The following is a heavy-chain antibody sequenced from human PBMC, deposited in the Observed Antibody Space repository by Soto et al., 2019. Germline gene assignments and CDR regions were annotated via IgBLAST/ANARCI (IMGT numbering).Heavy chain of an antibody. Sequence: EVQVLESGGGSVRRGGSLRLSCEVSGVTFHRFAFNWVRQAPGKGLEWVSIISGDGDRTDYVDYARGRFTLSRDNSKNTIYLQMNSLRVEDTAVYYCAKELISVTSSRATDAFDVWGRGTVVTVSS. CDR2: ISGDGDRT. V-gene: IGHV3-23*01. CDR1: GVTFHRFA. CDR3: AKELISVTSSRATDAFDV. J-gene: IGHJ3*01. D-gene: IGHD2-21*02.